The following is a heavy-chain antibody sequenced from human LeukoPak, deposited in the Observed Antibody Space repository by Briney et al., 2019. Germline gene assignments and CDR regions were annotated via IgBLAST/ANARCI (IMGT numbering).Heavy chain of an antibody. D-gene: IGHD3-10*01. CDR2: ISYDGSNK. V-gene: IGHV3-30*18. Sequence: QSGGSLRLSCAASVFTFSSYGMHWVRQAPCKGLEWVIVISYDGSNKYYADSVKGRFTISRDNSKNTLYLQMNSLRAEDTAVYYCAKDKVVRGVKSLAFDIWGQGTMVTVSS. CDR1: VFTFSSYG. CDR3: AKDKVVRGVKSLAFDI. J-gene: IGHJ3*02.